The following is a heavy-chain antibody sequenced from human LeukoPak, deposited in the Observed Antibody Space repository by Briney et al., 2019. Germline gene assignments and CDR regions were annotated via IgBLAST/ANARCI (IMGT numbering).Heavy chain of an antibody. D-gene: IGHD3-22*01. CDR3: ARDASGYSNYYYYYYMDV. CDR1: GGSISSYY. CDR2: IYYSGRT. V-gene: IGHV4-59*12. Sequence: ETLSLTCTVSGGSISSYYWSWIRQPTGMGLESIGNIYYSGRTNYYPSLKSRVTISVDTSKNQFSLKLSSVTAADTAVYYCARDASGYSNYYYYYYMDVWGKGTTVTVSS. J-gene: IGHJ6*03.